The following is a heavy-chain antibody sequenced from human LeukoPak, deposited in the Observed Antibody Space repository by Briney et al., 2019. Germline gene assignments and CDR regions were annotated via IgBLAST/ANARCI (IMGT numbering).Heavy chain of an antibody. CDR1: GFTFSSYA. CDR2: IRVSGGST. V-gene: IGHV3-23*01. CDR3: ARLGAAADLDSFYGMDV. J-gene: IGHJ6*02. D-gene: IGHD6-13*01. Sequence: GSLRLSCAASGFTFSSYAMSWVRQAPGRGLEWVSVIRVSGGSTFFADSVKGRFTISRDNSKNTLFLQMNSLRAEDTAVYYCARLGAAADLDSFYGMDVWGHGTTVTV.